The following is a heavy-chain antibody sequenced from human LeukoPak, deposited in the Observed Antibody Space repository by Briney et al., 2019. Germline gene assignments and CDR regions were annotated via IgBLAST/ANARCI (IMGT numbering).Heavy chain of an antibody. J-gene: IGHJ4*02. D-gene: IGHD3-10*01. Sequence: GASVKVSCKASGYTFTDYYIQWMRQAPGQGLEWMGWINPNSGGTKYAQMLQGRVTMTRDTSISTAYMELSSLRSEDTAVYYCARGWAYGYGSGSYPDYWGQGTLVTVSS. CDR1: GYTFTDYY. V-gene: IGHV1-2*02. CDR2: INPNSGGT. CDR3: ARGWAYGYGSGSYPDY.